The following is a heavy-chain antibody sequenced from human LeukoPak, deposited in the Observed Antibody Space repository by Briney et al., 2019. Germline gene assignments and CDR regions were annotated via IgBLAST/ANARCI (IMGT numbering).Heavy chain of an antibody. Sequence: GGSLRLSCTASGFTFGDYAMSWVRQAPGKGLEWVGFIRSKAYGGTTEYAASVKGRFTISRDDSKSIAYLQMNSLKTEDTAVYYCTREPGLRYFDRVDGGQGTLVTVSS. CDR3: TREPGLRYFDRVD. J-gene: IGHJ4*02. V-gene: IGHV3-49*04. D-gene: IGHD3-9*01. CDR2: IRSKAYGGTT. CDR1: GFTFGDYA.